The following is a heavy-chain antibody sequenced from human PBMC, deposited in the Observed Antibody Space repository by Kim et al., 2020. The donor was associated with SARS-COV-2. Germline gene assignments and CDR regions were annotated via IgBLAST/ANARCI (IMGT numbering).Heavy chain of an antibody. CDR3: ARDGGWYYDSSGLFDY. J-gene: IGHJ4*02. V-gene: IGHV3-30*01. D-gene: IGHD3-22*01. Sequence: SVKGRFTISRDNSKNTLYLQMNSLRAEDTAVYYCARDGGWYYDSSGLFDYWGQGTLVTVSS.